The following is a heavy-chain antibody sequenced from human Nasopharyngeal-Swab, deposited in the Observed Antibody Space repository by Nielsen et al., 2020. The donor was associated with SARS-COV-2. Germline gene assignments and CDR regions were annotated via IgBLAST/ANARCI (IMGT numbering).Heavy chain of an antibody. Sequence: SETLSLTCTVSGGSISSSSYYWVWIRQPPGKGQEWIGSIYYSGSTYYNPSLKSRVTISVDTSKNQLSLKLSSVTAADTAVYYCARVAVVVSYYYYGMDVWGQGTTVTVSS. CDR3: ARVAVVVSYYYYGMDV. CDR2: IYYSGST. V-gene: IGHV4-39*07. D-gene: IGHD2-15*01. J-gene: IGHJ6*02. CDR1: GGSISSSSYY.